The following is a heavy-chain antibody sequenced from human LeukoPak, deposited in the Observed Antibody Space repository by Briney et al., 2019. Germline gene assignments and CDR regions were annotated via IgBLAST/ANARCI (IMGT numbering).Heavy chain of an antibody. J-gene: IGHJ4*02. CDR2: FNTDGSSS. V-gene: IGHV3-74*01. D-gene: IGHD3-10*01. Sequence: GGSLRLSCAASGFTFSNYWMHWVRQAPGKGLVWVSHFNTDGSSSSYADSVKGRFTISRDNAKTTLYLQMNSLRAEDTAVYYCVRSGSFDNWGQGTLVTVSS. CDR3: VRSGSFDN. CDR1: GFTFSNYW.